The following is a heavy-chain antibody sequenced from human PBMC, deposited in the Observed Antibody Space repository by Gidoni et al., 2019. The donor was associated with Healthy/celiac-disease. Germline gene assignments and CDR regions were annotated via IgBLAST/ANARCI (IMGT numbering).Heavy chain of an antibody. CDR2: IIPILGIA. CDR3: ARREEGKVGAPLADY. D-gene: IGHD1-26*01. CDR1: GGTFSSYA. Sequence: QVQLVQSGAEVKKPGSSVKVSCKASGGTFSSYAISWVRQAPGQGLEWMGRIIPILGIANYAQKFQGRVTITADKSTSTAYMELSSLRSEDTAVYYCARREEGKVGAPLADYWGQGTLVTVSS. J-gene: IGHJ4*02. V-gene: IGHV1-69*04.